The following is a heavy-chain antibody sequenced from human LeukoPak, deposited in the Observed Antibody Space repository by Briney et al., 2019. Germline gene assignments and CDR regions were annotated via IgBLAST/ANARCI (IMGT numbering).Heavy chain of an antibody. Sequence: GGSLRLSCAASGFTVSSNYMSWVRQAPGKGLEWGSVIYSGGSTYYTDSVKGRFTISRDKSKNRLDLQMNSLTAEHTAVYYCAREPGIAAAGGAFDYWGQGTLVTVSS. V-gene: IGHV3-66*01. CDR1: GFTVSSNY. D-gene: IGHD6-13*01. CDR3: AREPGIAAAGGAFDY. J-gene: IGHJ4*02. CDR2: IYSGGST.